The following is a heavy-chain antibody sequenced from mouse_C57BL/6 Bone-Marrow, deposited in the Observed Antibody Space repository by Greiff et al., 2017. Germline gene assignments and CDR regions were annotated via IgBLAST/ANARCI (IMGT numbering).Heavy chain of an antibody. J-gene: IGHJ4*01. CDR1: GFTFSSYT. Sequence: DVMLVESGGGLVKPGGSLKLSCAASGFTFSSYTMSWVRQTPEKRLEWVATISGGGGNTYYPDSVKGRFTISRDNAKNTLYLQMSRLRAEDTALYYCARTYYAMDYWGQGTSVTVSS. V-gene: IGHV5-9*01. CDR2: ISGGGGNT. CDR3: ARTYYAMDY.